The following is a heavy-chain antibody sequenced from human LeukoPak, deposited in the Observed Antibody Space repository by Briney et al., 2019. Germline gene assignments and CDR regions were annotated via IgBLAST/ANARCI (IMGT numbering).Heavy chain of an antibody. Sequence: PGGSLRLSCAASGFTFSTYWMHWVRQGPGNGLVWVSRIKTDGSSTSYADSVKGRFTISRDNAKNTVYLQMSSLRAEDTAVYYCVRDPHGSGSSNSPHDAFDIWGHGTMVAVSS. D-gene: IGHD3-10*01. CDR1: GFTFSTYW. CDR3: VRDPHGSGSSNSPHDAFDI. CDR2: IKTDGSST. V-gene: IGHV3-74*01. J-gene: IGHJ3*02.